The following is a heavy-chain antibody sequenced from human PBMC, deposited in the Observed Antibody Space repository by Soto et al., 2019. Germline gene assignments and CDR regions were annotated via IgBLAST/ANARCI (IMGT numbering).Heavy chain of an antibody. V-gene: IGHV4-59*01. CDR1: GGSISGSY. D-gene: IGHD6-19*01. J-gene: IGHJ4*02. CDR3: ARSVAVPGAHIDY. CDR2: VYYTGST. Sequence: SETLSLTCSVSGGSISGSYWSWIRQSPGKGLEWLGYVYYTGSTNYSPSLRSRVSISVDTSKNEFSLRLSSVTAADTAVYFCARSVAVPGAHIDYWGQGTQVTVSS.